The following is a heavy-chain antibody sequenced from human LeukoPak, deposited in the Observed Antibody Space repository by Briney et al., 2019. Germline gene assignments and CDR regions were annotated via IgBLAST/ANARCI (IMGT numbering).Heavy chain of an antibody. CDR2: IKQDGSEK. CDR1: GFTFSSYW. D-gene: IGHD6-19*01. J-gene: IGHJ4*02. Sequence: GGSLRLSCAASGFTFSSYWMSWVRQAPGKGLEWVANIKQDGSEKYYVDSVKGRFTISRDNAKNSLYLQMNSLRAEDTAVYYCAKDTAVAGTFYFDYWGQGTLVTVSS. V-gene: IGHV3-7*03. CDR3: AKDTAVAGTFYFDY.